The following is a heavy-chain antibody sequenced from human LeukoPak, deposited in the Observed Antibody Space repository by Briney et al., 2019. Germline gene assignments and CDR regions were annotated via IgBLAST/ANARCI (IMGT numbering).Heavy chain of an antibody. D-gene: IGHD3-22*01. CDR2: INPNSGGT. CDR1: GYTFTGYY. Sequence: GASVKVSCKASGYTFTGYYMHWVRQAPGQGLEWMGWINPNSGGTNYAQKFQGRVTITADKSPSTAYMELSSLRSEDTAVNYCARGHYYDSSGYLYYFDYWGQGTLVTVSS. V-gene: IGHV1-2*02. J-gene: IGHJ4*02. CDR3: ARGHYYDSSGYLYYFDY.